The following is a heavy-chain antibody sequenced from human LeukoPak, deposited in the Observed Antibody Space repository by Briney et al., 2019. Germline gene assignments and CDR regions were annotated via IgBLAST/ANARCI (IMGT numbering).Heavy chain of an antibody. CDR2: ITPRLGPG. D-gene: IGHD3-10*02. J-gene: IGHJ5*02. CDR1: GYTFTSYG. CDR3: TRELSGCSETVCSGA. V-gene: IGHV1-69*13. Sequence: ASVKVSCKASGYTFTSYGISWVRQAPGQGLEWMGGITPRLGPGNYAQKFQDRLTITADEITSTTYMELRSLRSDDTAVYYCTRELSGCSETVCSGAWGQGTLVIVSS.